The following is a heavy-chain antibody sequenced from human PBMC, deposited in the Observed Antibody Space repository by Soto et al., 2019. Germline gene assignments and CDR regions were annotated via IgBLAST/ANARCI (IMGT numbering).Heavy chain of an antibody. Sequence: SETLSLTCAVYGGSFSGYYWSWIRQPPGKGLEWIGEINHSGSTNYNPSLKSRVTISVDTSKNQFSLKLSSVTAADTAVYYCARMNSGYGYYYYYYMDVWGKGTTVTVSS. V-gene: IGHV4-34*01. D-gene: IGHD5-12*01. CDR2: INHSGST. CDR3: ARMNSGYGYYYYYYMDV. CDR1: GGSFSGYY. J-gene: IGHJ6*03.